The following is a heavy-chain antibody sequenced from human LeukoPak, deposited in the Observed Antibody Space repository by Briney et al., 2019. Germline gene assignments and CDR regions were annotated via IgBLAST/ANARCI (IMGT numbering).Heavy chain of an antibody. CDR3: ARERYSSGWYGAFDI. V-gene: IGHV3-11*06. Sequence: GRFTISRDNAKNSLYLQMNSLRAEDTAVYYCARERYSSGWYGAFDIWGQGTMVTVSS. J-gene: IGHJ3*02. D-gene: IGHD6-19*01.